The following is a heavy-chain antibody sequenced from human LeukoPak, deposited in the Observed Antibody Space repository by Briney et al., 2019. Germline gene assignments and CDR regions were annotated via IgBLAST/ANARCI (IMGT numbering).Heavy chain of an antibody. CDR1: GFTFSSYA. CDR3: ARALYSASWYDY. D-gene: IGHD6-13*01. Sequence: GGSLRLSCAASGFTFSSYAMSWVRQAPGKGLEWVSVIYSGGSTYYADSVKGRFTISRDNSNNTLYLQMNSLRAEDTAVYYCARALYSASWYDYWGQGTLVTVSS. CDR2: IYSGGST. J-gene: IGHJ4*02. V-gene: IGHV3-66*01.